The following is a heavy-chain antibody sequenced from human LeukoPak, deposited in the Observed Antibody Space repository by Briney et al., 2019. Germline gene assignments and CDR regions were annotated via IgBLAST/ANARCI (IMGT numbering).Heavy chain of an antibody. CDR2: IIPIFGTA. Sequence: ASVKVSCKASGGTFSSYAISWGRQAPGQGLEWMGGIIPIFGTANYAQKFQGRVTITADESTSTAYMELSSLRSEDTAVYYCARRRDGYNYHYFDYWGQGTLVTVSS. CDR3: ARRRDGYNYHYFDY. CDR1: GGTFSSYA. D-gene: IGHD5-24*01. V-gene: IGHV1-69*13. J-gene: IGHJ4*02.